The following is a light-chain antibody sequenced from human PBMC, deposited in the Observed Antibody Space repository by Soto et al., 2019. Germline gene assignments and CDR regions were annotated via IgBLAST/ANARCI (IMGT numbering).Light chain of an antibody. Sequence: EILLTQSPDTLSLSPGERATLSCRASQSIARNYLAWYQHKPGQAPRLLIYDASSRDTGIPDRFSGSGSGTDFTLTISRLEPEDFAVYFCHQCATSPLTFGGGTKVEIK. CDR1: QSIARNY. CDR2: DAS. J-gene: IGKJ4*01. CDR3: HQCATSPLT. V-gene: IGKV3-20*01.